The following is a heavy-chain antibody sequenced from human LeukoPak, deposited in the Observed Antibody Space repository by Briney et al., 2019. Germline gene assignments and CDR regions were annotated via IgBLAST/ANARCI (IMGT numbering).Heavy chain of an antibody. CDR1: GFTFSSYG. Sequence: GGSLRLSCAASGFTFSSYGMHWVRQAPGKGLEWVAFIRYDGSNKYYADSVKGRFTISRDNSKNTLYLQMNSLRAEDTAVYYCAKDLEESGIAADFDYWGQGTLVTVSS. D-gene: IGHD6-13*01. J-gene: IGHJ4*02. V-gene: IGHV3-30*02. CDR2: IRYDGSNK. CDR3: AKDLEESGIAADFDY.